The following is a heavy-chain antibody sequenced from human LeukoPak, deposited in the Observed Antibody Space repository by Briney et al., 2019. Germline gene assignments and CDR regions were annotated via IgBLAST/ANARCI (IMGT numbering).Heavy chain of an antibody. CDR1: GYTFTSYY. V-gene: IGHV1-46*01. CDR2: INPSCGST. D-gene: IGHD3-3*01. Sequence: SVKVSCKASGYTFTSYYMHWVRQAPGQGLEWMGIINPSCGSTSYAQKFQGRVTMTRDTSTSTVYMGLRSLTSEDTAVYSCATDGHELRFLEWLPNLAFDYWGPGNLVTVSS. CDR3: ATDGHELRFLEWLPNLAFDY. J-gene: IGHJ4*02.